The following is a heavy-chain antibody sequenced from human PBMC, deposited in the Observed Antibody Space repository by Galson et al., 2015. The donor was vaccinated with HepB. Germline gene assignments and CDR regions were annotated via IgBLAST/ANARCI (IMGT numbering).Heavy chain of an antibody. CDR2: ILPGDSDT. V-gene: IGHV5-51*01. CDR1: GYNFTNYW. CDR3: ALHSGRHGETFDI. Sequence: QSGAEVKKPGESLKISCEGSGYNFTNYWIGWVRQMPGKGLEWMGIILPGDSDTRYRPSFQGQVTISADKSISTAYLQWSSLKASDTAMYYCALHSGRHGETFDIWGQGTMVTVSS. J-gene: IGHJ3*02. D-gene: IGHD1-26*01.